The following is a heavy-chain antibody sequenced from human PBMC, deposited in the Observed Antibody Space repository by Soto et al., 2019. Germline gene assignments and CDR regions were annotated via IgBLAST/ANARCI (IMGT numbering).Heavy chain of an antibody. J-gene: IGHJ5*02. V-gene: IGHV1-69*13. CDR3: ARGILRYFDWLDP. CDR1: GGTFSSYA. Sequence: ASVKVSCKASGGTFSSYAISWVRQAPGQGLEWMGGIIPIFGTANYAQKFQGRVTITADESTSTAYMELSSLRSEDTAVYYCARGILRYFDWLDPWGQGTLVTVSS. D-gene: IGHD3-9*01. CDR2: IIPIFGTA.